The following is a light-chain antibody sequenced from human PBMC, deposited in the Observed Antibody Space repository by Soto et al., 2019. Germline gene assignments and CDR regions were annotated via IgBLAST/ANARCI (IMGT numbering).Light chain of an antibody. CDR3: QSYDSSLSVYV. J-gene: IGLJ1*01. Sequence: QLVLTQPPSVSGAPGQRVTISCTGSRSNIGARNEVHWYQHLAGTAPKLLVYGNTNRPSGVPDRFSGSKSGTSASLAITGLQAEDEADYYCQSYDSSLSVYVFGTGTKVTVL. V-gene: IGLV1-40*01. CDR1: RSNIGARNE. CDR2: GNT.